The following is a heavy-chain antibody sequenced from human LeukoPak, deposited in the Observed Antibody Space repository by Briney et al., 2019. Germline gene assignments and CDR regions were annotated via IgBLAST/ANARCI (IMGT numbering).Heavy chain of an antibody. D-gene: IGHD2-15*01. Sequence: GESLKISCKGSGYRFSSYWIGWVRQMPGKGLEWMGIIYPGDSETRYSPSFQGQVPISADKSISTAYLQWSSLKASDTAMYYCVRALGYCSSGSCYYYDYWGQGTLVTVSS. CDR2: IYPGDSET. V-gene: IGHV5-51*01. J-gene: IGHJ4*02. CDR3: VRALGYCSSGSCYYYDY. CDR1: GYRFSSYW.